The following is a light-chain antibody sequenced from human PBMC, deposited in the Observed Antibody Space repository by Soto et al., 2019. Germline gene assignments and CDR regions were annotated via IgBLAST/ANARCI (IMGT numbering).Light chain of an antibody. CDR2: DDS. CDR3: SSYTTSSTYV. V-gene: IGLV3-21*02. Sequence: SYELTQPPSVSVAAGQTARITCGGNNIGSKSVHWYQQKPGQAPVLVVYDDSDRPSGVSDRFSGSKSGNTASLTISGLQTEDEADYYCSSYTTSSTYVFGTGTKVTVL. J-gene: IGLJ1*01. CDR1: NIGSKS.